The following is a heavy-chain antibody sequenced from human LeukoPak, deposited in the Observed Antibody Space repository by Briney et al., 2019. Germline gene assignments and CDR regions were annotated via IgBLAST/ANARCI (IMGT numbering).Heavy chain of an antibody. Sequence: PGGPLRLSCAASGFTFSSYSMNWVRQAPGKGLEWVSSISSSSSYIYYADSVKGRFTISRDNAKNSLYLQMNSLRAEDTAVYYCARDQTGSSSWYADYWGQGTLVTVSS. D-gene: IGHD6-13*01. V-gene: IGHV3-21*01. CDR2: ISSSSSYI. CDR1: GFTFSSYS. J-gene: IGHJ4*02. CDR3: ARDQTGSSSWYADY.